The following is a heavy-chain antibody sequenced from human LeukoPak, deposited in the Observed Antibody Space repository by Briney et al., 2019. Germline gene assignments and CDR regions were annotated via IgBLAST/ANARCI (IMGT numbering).Heavy chain of an antibody. CDR3: ARDAWSLGP. CDR1: GYTYASYG. J-gene: IGHJ5*02. D-gene: IGHD2-8*01. V-gene: IGHV1-18*01. CDR2: ISVYSGNT. Sequence: ASGKVSCKASGYTYASYGVSWVRQAAGQGPEWMAWISVYSGNTEYAQKFHDRVTLTADTSTSTVYMELRSLRSDDTAVYYCARDAWSLGPWGQGTLVTVSS.